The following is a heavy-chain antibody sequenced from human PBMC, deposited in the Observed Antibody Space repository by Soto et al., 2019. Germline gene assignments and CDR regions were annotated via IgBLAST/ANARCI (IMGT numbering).Heavy chain of an antibody. D-gene: IGHD3-10*01. Sequence: EVQLVESGGGLVQPGGSLRLSCAASGFTFSTYWMSWVRQAPGKGLEWVANIKEDGSAKSYVDSVKGRFTISRDNAKNSLYLQRNSRRADDTAVYHSERDRGRGVEWFGTGSSSYFDPWGEGTLVTVYS. CDR3: ERDRGRGVEWFGTGSSSYFDP. J-gene: IGHJ5*02. CDR1: GFTFSTYW. V-gene: IGHV3-7*01. CDR2: IKEDGSAK.